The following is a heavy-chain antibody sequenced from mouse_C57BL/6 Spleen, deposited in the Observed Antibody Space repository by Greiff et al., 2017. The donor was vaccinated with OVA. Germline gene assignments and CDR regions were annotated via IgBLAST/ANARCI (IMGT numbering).Heavy chain of an antibody. CDR2: INPGSGGT. V-gene: IGHV1-54*01. CDR1: GYAFTNYL. J-gene: IGHJ2*01. Sequence: VQLKESGAELVRPGTSVKVSCKASGYAFTNYLIEWVKQRPGQGLEWIGVINPGSGGTNYNEKFKGKATLTADKSSSTAYMQLSSLTSEDSAVYFCARGGKYDSYFDYWGQGTTLTVSS. D-gene: IGHD2-4*01. CDR3: ARGGKYDSYFDY.